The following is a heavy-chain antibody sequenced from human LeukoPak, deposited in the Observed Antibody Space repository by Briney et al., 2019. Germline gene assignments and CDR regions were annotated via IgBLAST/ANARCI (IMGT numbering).Heavy chain of an antibody. Sequence: SETLSLTCIVSGGSISIYYWNWIRKPPGKGLEWIGYIYNSGSTDYNPSLKRRVTISADTSKNQFSLKLTSVTAADTAVYYCARDRELGSWGQGILVTVSS. CDR2: IYNSGST. CDR3: ARDRELGS. CDR1: GGSISIYY. D-gene: IGHD3-10*01. V-gene: IGHV4-59*01. J-gene: IGHJ5*02.